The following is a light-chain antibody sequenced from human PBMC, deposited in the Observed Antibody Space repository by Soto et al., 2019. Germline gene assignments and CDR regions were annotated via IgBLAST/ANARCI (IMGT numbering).Light chain of an antibody. Sequence: DIQMTQSPSTLSASVGDRVTITCRARQSISSWLAWYQQKPGKAPKLLIYKASSLESGVPSRFSGSGSGTEFNLTISSLQPDDFAAYSCQQYNSYPITFGRGTRLEIK. CDR2: KAS. V-gene: IGKV1-5*03. CDR3: QQYNSYPIT. CDR1: QSISSW. J-gene: IGKJ5*01.